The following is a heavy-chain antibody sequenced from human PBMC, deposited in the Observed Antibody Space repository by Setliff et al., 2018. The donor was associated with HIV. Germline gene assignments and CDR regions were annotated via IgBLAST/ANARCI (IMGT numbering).Heavy chain of an antibody. CDR2: IYHSGST. CDR1: GYSINSGYY. J-gene: IGHJ2*01. CDR3: ARHDGTYCGGDCYLLGYFDL. V-gene: IGHV4-38-2*01. D-gene: IGHD2-21*02. Sequence: PSETLSLTCAVSGYSINSGYYWGWIRQPPGKGLEWIGSIYHSGSTYYNPSLKSRVTISVDTSKNQFSLKLSSVTAADTAGYYCARHDGTYCGGDCYLLGYFDLWGRGTLVTVSS.